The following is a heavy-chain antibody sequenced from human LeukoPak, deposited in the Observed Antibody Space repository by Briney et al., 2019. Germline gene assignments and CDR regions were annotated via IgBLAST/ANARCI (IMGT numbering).Heavy chain of an antibody. CDR3: VRGRGSYGWFDP. CDR1: GFTSSSYW. CDR2: ISGDGTAR. D-gene: IGHD3-10*01. Sequence: GGSLRLSCAASGFTSSSYWMHWVRQVPGKGLVWVSRISGDGTARNYADSVKGRFAISRDDAKNTVDLQMNSLRGEDTAVYYCVRGRGSYGWFDPWGQGTLVTVSS. J-gene: IGHJ5*02. V-gene: IGHV3-74*01.